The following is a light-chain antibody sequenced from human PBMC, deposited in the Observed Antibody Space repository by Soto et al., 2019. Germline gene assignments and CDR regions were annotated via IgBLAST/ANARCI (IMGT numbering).Light chain of an antibody. CDR2: KAY. V-gene: IGKV1-5*03. Sequence: DIQMTQSPSTLSESVGDRVTITCRASQIISRWLAWYQQKPGKAPKLLIYKAYSLESGVPSRFSGSGSGTEFTLTISSLQTDDFATYYCQQYNSYWTFGQGTKVEIK. J-gene: IGKJ1*01. CDR1: QIISRW. CDR3: QQYNSYWT.